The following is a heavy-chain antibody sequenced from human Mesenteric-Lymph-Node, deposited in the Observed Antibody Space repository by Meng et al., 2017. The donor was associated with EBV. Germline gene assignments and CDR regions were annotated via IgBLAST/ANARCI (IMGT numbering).Heavy chain of an antibody. V-gene: IGHV4-34*01. CDR3: ARGYAGYYGKLFDY. D-gene: IGHD3-3*01. CDR1: GGSFTGYY. J-gene: IGHJ4*02. CDR2: INHSGGT. Sequence: QGQLSEWGVGLFKLSETLSRTCAVYGGSFTGYYWTWIRQPPGRGLEWIGEINHSGGTNHNPSLKSRVTISADTSKDQFSLKLSSVTAADTAVYYCARGYAGYYGKLFDYWGQGTLVTVSS.